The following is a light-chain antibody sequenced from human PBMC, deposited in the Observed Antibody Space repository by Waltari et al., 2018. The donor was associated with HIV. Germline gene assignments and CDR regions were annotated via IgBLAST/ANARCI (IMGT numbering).Light chain of an antibody. Sequence: QAGLTQPPAVSQALGQTATLSCTGGDDDVGNEGAVWLQQLQGRPPKLLSYRNNNRASGVSHKFSAARAGNTIYLTIAGLQPEDEADYYCAAWDGRLSGWVFGGGTKLTVL. CDR3: AAWDGRLSGWV. J-gene: IGLJ3*02. V-gene: IGLV10-54*04. CDR1: DDDVGNEG. CDR2: RNN.